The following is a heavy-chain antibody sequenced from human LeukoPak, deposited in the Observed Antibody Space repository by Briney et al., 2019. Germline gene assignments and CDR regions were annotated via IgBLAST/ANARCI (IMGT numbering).Heavy chain of an antibody. CDR1: GASVSTSGVA. D-gene: IGHD6-25*01. CDR3: ARGRASAFDV. V-gene: IGHV6-1*01. J-gene: IGHJ3*01. Sequence: SPPLPLTCAISGASVSTSGVAWHWVRQSPSRGLEWLRRTYYTSKWNTDYAVSVKSRIVVNPDTSKNQFSLQLNSVTSEDTAVYYCARGRASAFDVWGQGTMVTVSS. CDR2: TYYTSKWNT.